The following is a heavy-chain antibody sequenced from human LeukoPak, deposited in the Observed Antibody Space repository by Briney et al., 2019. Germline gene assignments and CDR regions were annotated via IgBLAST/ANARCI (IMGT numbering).Heavy chain of an antibody. CDR1: GYTFTSYG. V-gene: IGHV1-18*01. D-gene: IGHD3-22*01. Sequence: ASVKVSCKASGYTFTSYGISWVRQAPGKGLEWMGWISAYNGNTNYAQKLQGRVTMTTDTSTSTAYMKLRSLRSDDTAVYYCARDRRYYYDSSGEKRIDYWGQGTLVTVSS. J-gene: IGHJ4*02. CDR3: ARDRRYYYDSSGEKRIDY. CDR2: ISAYNGNT.